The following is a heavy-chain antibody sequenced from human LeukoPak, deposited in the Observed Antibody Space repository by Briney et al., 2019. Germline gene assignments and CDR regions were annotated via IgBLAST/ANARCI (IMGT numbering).Heavy chain of an antibody. CDR3: AFPLYYFDY. V-gene: IGHV3-74*03. Sequence: GGSLRLSCAASGFTFGSYWVHWVRQAPGEGLVWVSRISPDGSTTLYADSVKGRFTISRDNAKNTLYLQMNSLGAEDTAVYYCAFPLYYFDYWGQGTLVTVSS. CDR2: ISPDGSTT. CDR1: GFTFGSYW. J-gene: IGHJ4*02.